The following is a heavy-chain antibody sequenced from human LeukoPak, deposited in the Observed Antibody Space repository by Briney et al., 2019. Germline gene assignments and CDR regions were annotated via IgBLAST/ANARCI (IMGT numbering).Heavy chain of an antibody. Sequence: PGGSLRLSCAASGFTFSHYGMSWVRQAPGKGLEWVSAISGSGYSTYYADSVKGRFTISRDNAKNSLYLQMNSLRAEDTAVYYCARGPSTQMFDYWGQGTLVTVSS. CDR1: GFTFSHYG. J-gene: IGHJ4*02. D-gene: IGHD5/OR15-5a*01. CDR2: ISGSGYST. CDR3: ARGPSTQMFDY. V-gene: IGHV3-23*01.